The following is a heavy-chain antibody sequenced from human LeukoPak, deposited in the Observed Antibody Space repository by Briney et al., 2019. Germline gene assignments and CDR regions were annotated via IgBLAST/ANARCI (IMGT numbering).Heavy chain of an antibody. Sequence: QTGGSLRLSCAASGFTFSSYGMHWVRQAPGKGLEWVAFIRYDGSNKYYADSVKGRFTISRDNSKNTLYLQMNSLRAEDTAVYYCASNKDMETYYYDSSGLEGAFDIWGQGTMVTVSS. CDR2: IRYDGSNK. V-gene: IGHV3-30*02. CDR3: ASNKDMETYYYDSSGLEGAFDI. J-gene: IGHJ3*02. CDR1: GFTFSSYG. D-gene: IGHD3-22*01.